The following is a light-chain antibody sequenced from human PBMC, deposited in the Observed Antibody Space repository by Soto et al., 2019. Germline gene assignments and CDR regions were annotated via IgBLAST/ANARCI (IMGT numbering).Light chain of an antibody. CDR2: DAS. CDR1: QTLRSNF. CDR3: QQYNGSPRT. Sequence: EIVLTQSPDTLSLSPGERATLSCRASQTLRSNFLAWYQQRPGQAPSLLIYDASSRASGIPDRFSGSGSGTDFTLTISRLEPEDFAVYYGQQYNGSPRTFGQGTKVEVK. V-gene: IGKV3-20*01. J-gene: IGKJ1*01.